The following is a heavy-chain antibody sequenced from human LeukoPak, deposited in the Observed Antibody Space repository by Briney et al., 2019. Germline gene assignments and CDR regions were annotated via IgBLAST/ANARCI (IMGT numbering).Heavy chain of an antibody. J-gene: IGHJ4*02. CDR3: AREIDYGGYFDY. V-gene: IGHV4-59*01. D-gene: IGHD3-16*01. CDR2: IYYSGST. Sequence: PSETLSLTCTVSGGSISSYYWSWIRQPPGKGLEWIGYIYYSGSTNYNPSLESRVTISVDTSKNQFSLKLSSVTAADTAVYYCAREIDYGGYFDYWGQGTLVTVSS. CDR1: GGSISSYY.